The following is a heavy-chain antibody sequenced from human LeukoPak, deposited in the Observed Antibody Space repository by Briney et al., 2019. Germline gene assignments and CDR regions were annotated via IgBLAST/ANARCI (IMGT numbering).Heavy chain of an antibody. Sequence: RTGGSLRLSCVASGFTFSSYWMSWVRQAPGKGLEWVANIKQDGSEKYYVDSVKGRFTISRDNAKNSLYLQMNSLRAEDTAVYYCARVAGTDAFDIWGQGTMVTVSS. CDR2: IKQDGSEK. CDR3: ARVAGTDAFDI. J-gene: IGHJ3*02. D-gene: IGHD6-13*01. CDR1: GFTFSSYW. V-gene: IGHV3-7*03.